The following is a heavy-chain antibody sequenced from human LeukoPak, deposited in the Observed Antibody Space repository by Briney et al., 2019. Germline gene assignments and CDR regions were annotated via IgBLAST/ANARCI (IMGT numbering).Heavy chain of an antibody. V-gene: IGHV3-30*02. CDR2: IRYDGSNK. D-gene: IGHD2-2*01. J-gene: IGHJ6*03. CDR3: AKDGSRVPAAMTHYYYYYMDV. CDR1: GFTSSSYG. Sequence: GGSLRLSCAASGFTSSSYGMHWVRQAPGKGLEWVAFIRYDGSNKYYADSVKGRFTISRDNSKNTLYLQMNSLRAEDTAVYYCAKDGSRVPAAMTHYYYYYMDVWGKGTTVTISS.